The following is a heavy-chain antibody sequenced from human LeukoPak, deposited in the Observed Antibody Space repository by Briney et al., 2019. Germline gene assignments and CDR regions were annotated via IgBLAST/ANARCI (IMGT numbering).Heavy chain of an antibody. Sequence: SVKVSCKASGGTFSSYAISWVRQAPGQGLEWMGGIIPIFGTANYAQKFQGRVTITADESTSTAYMELSSLRSEDTAVYYCARDGDSSGYYRPYNWFDPWGQGTLVTVSS. D-gene: IGHD3-22*01. J-gene: IGHJ5*02. CDR3: ARDGDSSGYYRPYNWFDP. CDR1: GGTFSSYA. V-gene: IGHV1-69*13. CDR2: IIPIFGTA.